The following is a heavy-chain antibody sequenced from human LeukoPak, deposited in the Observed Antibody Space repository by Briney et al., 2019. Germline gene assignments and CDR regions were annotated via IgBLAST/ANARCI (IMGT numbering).Heavy chain of an antibody. CDR1: GGSISSSSYY. Sequence: SETLSLTCTVSGGSISSSSYYWGWIRQPPGKGLEWIGSIYYSGSTYYNPSLKSRVTISVDTSKNQFSLKLSSVTAADTAVYYCARGIVATIYPTPNWFDPWGQGTLVTVSS. CDR2: IYYSGST. D-gene: IGHD5-12*01. CDR3: ARGIVATIYPTPNWFDP. V-gene: IGHV4-39*07. J-gene: IGHJ5*02.